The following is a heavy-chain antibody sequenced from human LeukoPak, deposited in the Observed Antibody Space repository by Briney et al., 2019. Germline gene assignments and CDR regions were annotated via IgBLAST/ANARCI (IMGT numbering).Heavy chain of an antibody. V-gene: IGHV4-59*08. D-gene: IGHD5-12*01. CDR1: GLSINYYH. CDR3: WGGYSGYDYFDY. CDR2: IYYSGST. Sequence: PSETLSLTCTVSGLSINYYHWRCLRQPPGKGLEWLGYIYYSGSTNYNPSLKGRVTLSVNQSKNQVSLTLSSVTAADPAGYSCWGGYSGYDYFDYWGQGTLVTVSS. J-gene: IGHJ4*02.